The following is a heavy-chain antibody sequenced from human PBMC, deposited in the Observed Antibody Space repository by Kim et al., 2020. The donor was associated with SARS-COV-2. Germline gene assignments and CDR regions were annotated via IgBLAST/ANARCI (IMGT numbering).Heavy chain of an antibody. Sequence: SETLSLTCTVSGGSISSGGYYWSWIRQHPGKGLEWIGYIYYSGSTYYNPSLKSRVTISVDTSKNQFSLKLSSVTAADTAVYYCARDRGYYDSSGSAIDYWGQGTLVTVSS. CDR3: ARDRGYYDSSGSAIDY. J-gene: IGHJ4*02. CDR1: GGSISSGGYY. V-gene: IGHV4-31*03. D-gene: IGHD3-22*01. CDR2: IYYSGST.